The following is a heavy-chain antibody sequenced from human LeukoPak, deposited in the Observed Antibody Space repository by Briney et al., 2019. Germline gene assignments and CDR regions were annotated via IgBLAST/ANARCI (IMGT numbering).Heavy chain of an antibody. D-gene: IGHD6-13*01. CDR2: INHSGST. CDR3: ASSGYSSSWVLNY. V-gene: IGHV4-34*01. Sequence: SETLSLTCAVYGGSFSGYYWSWIRQPPGKGLEWIGEINHSGSTNYNPSLKSRVTISVDTSKNQFSLKLSSVTAADTAVYYCASSGYSSSWVLNYWGQGTLVTVSS. CDR1: GGSFSGYY. J-gene: IGHJ4*02.